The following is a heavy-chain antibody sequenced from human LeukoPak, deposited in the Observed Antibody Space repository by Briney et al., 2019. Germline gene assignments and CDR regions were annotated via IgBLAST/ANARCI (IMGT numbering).Heavy chain of an antibody. CDR2: IYYSGSI. V-gene: IGHV4-59*11. Sequence: SETLSLTCTVSGGSISSHYWSWIRQPPGKGLEWIGYIYYSGSINYNHSLKSRVTISVDTSKNQFSLKLSSVTAADTAVYYCARAGVGAPRDWGQGTLVNVSS. CDR3: ARAGVGAPRD. J-gene: IGHJ4*02. CDR1: GGSISSHY. D-gene: IGHD1-26*01.